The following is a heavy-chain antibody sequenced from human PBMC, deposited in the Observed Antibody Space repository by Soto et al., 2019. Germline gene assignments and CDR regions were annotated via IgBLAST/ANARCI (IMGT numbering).Heavy chain of an antibody. J-gene: IGHJ6*02. Sequence: GASVKASCKAPAYTFTGYYMHWVRQAPGQGLEWMGWNTPNSGGTNYAQKFQGWGTLTRDTSISAAYMELSRLRSDDTAVYYCARGGIGVQLWTIYYYYGMDVWGHGSTVTVSS. V-gene: IGHV1-2*04. CDR3: ARGGIGVQLWTIYYYYGMDV. D-gene: IGHD5-18*01. CDR1: AYTFTGYY. CDR2: NTPNSGGT.